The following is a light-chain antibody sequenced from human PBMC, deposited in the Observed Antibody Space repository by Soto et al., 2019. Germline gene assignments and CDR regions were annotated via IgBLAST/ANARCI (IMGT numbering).Light chain of an antibody. CDR2: GNN. J-gene: IGLJ7*01. CDR3: QSFDSSLSGSV. CDR1: SSNIGAGYD. Sequence: QLVLTQPPSVSGAPGQRVTISCTGSSSNIGAGYDVHWYQQLPGTAPKLLIYGNNNRPSGVPDRFSGSKSDTSASLAITGLQAEDEADYYCQSFDSSLSGSVFGGGTQLTVL. V-gene: IGLV1-40*01.